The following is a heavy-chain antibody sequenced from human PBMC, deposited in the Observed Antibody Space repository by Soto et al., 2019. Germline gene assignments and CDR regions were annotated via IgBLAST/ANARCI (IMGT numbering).Heavy chain of an antibody. J-gene: IGHJ4*02. D-gene: IGHD3-10*01. CDR1: GFTFSSYW. Sequence: GGSLRLSCAASGFTFSSYWMSWVRQAPGKGLEWVANIKQDGSEKYYVDSVKGRFTISRDNAKNSLYLQMNSLRAEDTDVYYCARDAWAEYGSGSYYFDYWGQGTLVTVSS. CDR3: ARDAWAEYGSGSYYFDY. CDR2: IKQDGSEK. V-gene: IGHV3-7*01.